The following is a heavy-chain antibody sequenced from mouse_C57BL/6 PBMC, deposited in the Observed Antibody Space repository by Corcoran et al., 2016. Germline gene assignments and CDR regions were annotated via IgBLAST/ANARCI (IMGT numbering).Heavy chain of an antibody. CDR2: INPNNGGT. CDR3: FIYYDYD. Sequence: EVQLQQSGPELVKPGASVKISCKASGYTFTDYYMNWVKQSHGKSLKWIGDINPNNGGTSYNQKFKGKATLTVDKSSSTAYMELRSLTSEDSAVYYCFIYYDYDWGQGTLVTVSA. J-gene: IGHJ3*01. CDR1: GYTFTDYY. D-gene: IGHD2-4*01. V-gene: IGHV1-26*01.